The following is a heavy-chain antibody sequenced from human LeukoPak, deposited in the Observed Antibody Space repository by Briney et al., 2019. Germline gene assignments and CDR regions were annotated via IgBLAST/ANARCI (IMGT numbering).Heavy chain of an antibody. CDR3: ARDLSSRDAY. CDR1: GFTFSSYA. Sequence: GGSLRLSCAASGFTFSSYAMHWVRQAPGKGLEWVSSISSSSSYIYYADSVKGRFTISRDNAKNSLYLHMSSLRVEDTAVYYCARDLSSRDAYWGQGTPVTVSS. D-gene: IGHD6-13*01. J-gene: IGHJ4*02. V-gene: IGHV3-21*04. CDR2: ISSSSSYI.